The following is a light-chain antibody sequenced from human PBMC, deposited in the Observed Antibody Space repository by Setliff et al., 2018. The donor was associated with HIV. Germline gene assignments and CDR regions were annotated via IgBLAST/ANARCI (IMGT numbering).Light chain of an antibody. CDR1: SSDVGDCNC. J-gene: IGLJ1*01. Sequence: QSALTQPPSASGSPGQSVTISCTGTSSDVGDCNCVSWYQQHPGKAPKLMIYDVSTRPSGVSNRFSGSKSGNTASLTISGLQTEDEADYYCSSYTSSSTDVFGTGTKVTVL. CDR3: SSYTSSSTDV. V-gene: IGLV2-14*03. CDR2: DVS.